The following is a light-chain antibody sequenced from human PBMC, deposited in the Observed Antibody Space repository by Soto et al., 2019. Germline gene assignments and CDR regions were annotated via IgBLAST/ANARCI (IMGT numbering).Light chain of an antibody. V-gene: IGKV3-20*01. Sequence: EIVLTQSPGTLSLSPGERATLSCRASQSVNNNYLAWYQQNPGQAPRLLIYGTSNRATGIADRFSGSGSGTDVYFSIGRVEPDDFAVYYCHQFGSSPGTFGQGTKVVIK. J-gene: IGKJ2*01. CDR2: GTS. CDR1: QSVNNNY. CDR3: HQFGSSPGT.